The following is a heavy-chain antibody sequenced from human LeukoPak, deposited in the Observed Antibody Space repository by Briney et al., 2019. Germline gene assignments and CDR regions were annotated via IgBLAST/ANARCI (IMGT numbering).Heavy chain of an antibody. V-gene: IGHV3-23*01. CDR1: GFTFSSYA. CDR3: ARDLGDIVATWDAFDI. J-gene: IGHJ3*02. CDR2: IFRDSNT. D-gene: IGHD5-12*01. Sequence: PGGSLRLSCAASGFTFSSYAMSWVRQAPGKGLEWVSAIFRDSNTYYTNSVKGRFTISRDNAKNSLYLQMNSLRAEDTAVYYCARDLGDIVATWDAFDIWGQGTMVTVSS.